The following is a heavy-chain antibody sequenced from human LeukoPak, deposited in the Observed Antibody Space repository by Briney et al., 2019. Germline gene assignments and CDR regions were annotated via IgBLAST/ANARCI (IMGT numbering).Heavy chain of an antibody. V-gene: IGHV4-59*01. Sequence: SETLPLTCTVSGGSITNYYWGWIRQPPGKGLEWMGYIYYSGNTKYNPSLKSRVTISADTSKNLFSLKLSSVTAADTAVYYCARAGPGYSYGYTPFSFDSWGQGTLVTVSS. J-gene: IGHJ4*02. CDR2: IYYSGNT. CDR3: ARAGPGYSYGYTPFSFDS. D-gene: IGHD5-18*01. CDR1: GGSITNYY.